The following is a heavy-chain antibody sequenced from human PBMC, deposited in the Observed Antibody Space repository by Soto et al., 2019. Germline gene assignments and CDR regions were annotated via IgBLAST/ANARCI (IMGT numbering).Heavy chain of an antibody. CDR2: ISAYNGNT. V-gene: IGHV1-18*01. Sequence: QVQLVQSGAEVKKPGASVKVSCKASGYTFTSYGISWVRQAPGQGLEWMGWISAYNGNTNYAQKLQGRVTMTTDTSTGTADMELRSLRSDDTAVYYCARSSGYYYAGEGFDYWGQGTLVTVSS. D-gene: IGHD3-22*01. J-gene: IGHJ4*02. CDR1: GYTFTSYG. CDR3: ARSSGYYYAGEGFDY.